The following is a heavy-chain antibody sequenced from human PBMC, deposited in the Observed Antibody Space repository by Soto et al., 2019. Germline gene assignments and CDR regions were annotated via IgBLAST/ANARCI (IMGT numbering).Heavy chain of an antibody. J-gene: IGHJ4*02. V-gene: IGHV3-7*01. CDR2: IKQDGIEK. CDR3: ARESARWLLSFFDY. Sequence: EVQLVQSGGGLVQPGGSLRLSCEVSGFNFSGHWMSWVRQAPGKGLEWVATIKQDGIEKYYVDSVKGRFTISRDNTKNSPYLQMRPLRADETAVYYCARESARWLLSFFDYWGQGTVVTVSS. CDR1: GFNFSGHW. D-gene: IGHD5-12*01.